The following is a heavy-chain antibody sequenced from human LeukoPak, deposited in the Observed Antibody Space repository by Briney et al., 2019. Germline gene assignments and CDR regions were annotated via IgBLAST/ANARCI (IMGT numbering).Heavy chain of an antibody. CDR3: ARNPRDGHTFDY. J-gene: IGHJ4*02. V-gene: IGHV4-4*02. Sequence: SGTLSLTCAVSGGSINSINWWSWVRQSPGQGLEWIGEMYHTGGFNYNPSLKSRVIISLDKSQNQFFLRLTSVTAADTAVYYCARNPRDGHTFDYWGQGTLVTVSS. CDR1: GGSINSINW. CDR2: MYHTGGF.